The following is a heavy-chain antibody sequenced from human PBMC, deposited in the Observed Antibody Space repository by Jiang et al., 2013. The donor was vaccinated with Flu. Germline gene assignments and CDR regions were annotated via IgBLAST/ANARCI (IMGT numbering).Heavy chain of an antibody. CDR3: ARDSYDSSNYYYYDY. CDR2: ISYDGSNK. J-gene: IGHJ4*02. D-gene: IGHD3-22*01. Sequence: QLLESGGGVVQPGRSLRLSCAASGFTFSSYAMHWVRQAPGKGLEWVAVISYDGSNKYYADSVKGRFTISRDNSKNTVYLQMNSLRAEDTAVYYCARDSYDSSNYYYYDYWGQGTLVTVSS. V-gene: IGHV3-30-3*01. CDR1: GFTFSSYA.